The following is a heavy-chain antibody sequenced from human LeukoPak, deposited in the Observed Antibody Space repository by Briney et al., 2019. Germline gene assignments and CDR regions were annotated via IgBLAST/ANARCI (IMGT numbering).Heavy chain of an antibody. CDR3: AACSGWYHNGFDY. V-gene: IGHV3-23*01. D-gene: IGHD6-19*01. CDR2: ISGSGGST. J-gene: IGHJ4*02. CDR1: GFTFSSYA. Sequence: PGGSLRLSCAASGFTFSSYAMSWVRQAPGKGLEWVSAISGSGGSTYYADSVKGRFTISRDNSKNTLYLQMNSLRAEDTAVHYCAACSGWYHNGFDYWGQGTLVTVSS.